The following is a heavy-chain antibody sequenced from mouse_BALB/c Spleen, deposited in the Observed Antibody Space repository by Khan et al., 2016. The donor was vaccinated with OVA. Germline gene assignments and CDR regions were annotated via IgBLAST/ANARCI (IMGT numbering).Heavy chain of an antibody. J-gene: IGHJ3*01. D-gene: IGHD2-14*01. CDR3: ARSTYRFAFVY. V-gene: IGHV3-8*02. Sequence: EVKLEVSGPSLVKPSQTLSLTCSVTGDSITSGYWNWIRKFPGNKLEYMGHIIYTGSTYYNPSLKSRISITRHTSENQYYLQLNSVTDEDTATYYCARSTYRFAFVYWGQGTLVTVSA. CDR1: GDSITSGY. CDR2: IIYTGST.